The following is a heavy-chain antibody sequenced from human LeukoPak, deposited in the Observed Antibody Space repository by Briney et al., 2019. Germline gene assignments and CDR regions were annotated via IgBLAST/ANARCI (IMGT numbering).Heavy chain of an antibody. CDR2: INTNTRSP. Sequence: GASVKVSCKASGGTFSSYAISWVRQAPGQGLEWMGWINTNTRSPTYAQGLTGRFVFSLDTSVSTAFLQISSLKAEDTALYYCVRGIDTTGYFNYWGQGTLVNGSS. J-gene: IGHJ4*02. V-gene: IGHV7-4-1*02. CDR3: VRGIDTTGYFNY. D-gene: IGHD3-22*01. CDR1: GGTFSSYA.